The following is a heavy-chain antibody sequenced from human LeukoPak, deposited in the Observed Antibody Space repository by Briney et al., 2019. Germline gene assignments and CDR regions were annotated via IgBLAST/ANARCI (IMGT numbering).Heavy chain of an antibody. Sequence: GGPVRLSCAACGFPFSSYTFMCLPQAPGKPLEWVASITSISSYIYYSDSVQGRFAVSTDDAKNSLYLQMNSLRCEDTAVFYCVRRGPNNSGLDYWGQGTLVTVS. CDR1: GFPFSSYT. CDR2: ITSISSYI. V-gene: IGHV3-21*01. CDR3: VRRGPNNSGLDY. J-gene: IGHJ4*02. D-gene: IGHD5-12*01.